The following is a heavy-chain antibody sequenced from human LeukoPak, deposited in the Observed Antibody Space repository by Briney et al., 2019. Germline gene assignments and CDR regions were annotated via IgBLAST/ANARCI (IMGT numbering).Heavy chain of an antibody. V-gene: IGHV3-64*02. CDR3: ARVGTGQQFDY. CDR1: GFAFSGYA. Sequence: GGSLRLSCAASGFAFSGYAMHWVRQAPGKGLAYVSAISNNGVNTYYTDSVKGRFTISRDNSKNTLYLQMGSLRAEDTAVYYCARVGTGQQFDYWGQGTLVTVSS. J-gene: IGHJ4*02. CDR2: ISNNGVNT. D-gene: IGHD6-13*01.